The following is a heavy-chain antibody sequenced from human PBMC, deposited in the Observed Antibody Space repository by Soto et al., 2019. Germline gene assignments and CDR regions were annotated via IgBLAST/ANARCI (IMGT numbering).Heavy chain of an antibody. Sequence: EVPLVESGGGLIQPGGSLRLSCAASGFTVSSNYMSWVRQAPGKGLEWVSVIYSGGSTYYADSVKGRFTISRDNSKNTLYLQMNSLRAEDMAVYYCARDRVESGYPEYFQHWGQGTLVTVSS. J-gene: IGHJ1*01. CDR2: IYSGGST. V-gene: IGHV3-53*01. D-gene: IGHD3-22*01. CDR3: ARDRVESGYPEYFQH. CDR1: GFTVSSNY.